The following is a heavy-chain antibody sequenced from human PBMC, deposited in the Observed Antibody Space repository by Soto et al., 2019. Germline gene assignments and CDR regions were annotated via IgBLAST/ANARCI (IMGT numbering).Heavy chain of an antibody. CDR2: IYPSDSDT. CDR1: GYSFSTFW. D-gene: IGHD3-22*01. CDR3: ARDTFSGESSGPHY. J-gene: IGHJ4*02. Sequence: PGESLKISCKGSGYSFSTFWIGWVRQMPGKGLEWMGIIYPSDSDTRYSPSFQGQVTISADKSISTAYLQWSSLKASDTAMYYCARDTFSGESSGPHYWGQGTLVTVSS. V-gene: IGHV5-51*01.